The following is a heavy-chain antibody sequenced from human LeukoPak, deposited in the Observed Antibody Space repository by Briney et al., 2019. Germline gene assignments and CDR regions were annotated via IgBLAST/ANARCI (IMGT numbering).Heavy chain of an antibody. D-gene: IGHD1-20*01. CDR2: ISAYTDSA. J-gene: IGHJ4*02. CDR1: GYTFTSYG. V-gene: IGHV1-18*01. Sequence: ASVTVSCKASGYTFTSYGLSWVRQAPGQGLEWMGWISAYTDSANYAQNLQGRVTMTTDTSTSTAYMELRSLRSDDTAVYYCAREGHNWDFDYWGQGTLVTVSS. CDR3: AREGHNWDFDY.